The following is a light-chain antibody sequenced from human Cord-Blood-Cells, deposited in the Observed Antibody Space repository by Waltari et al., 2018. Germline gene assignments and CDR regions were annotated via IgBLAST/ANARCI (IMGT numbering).Light chain of an antibody. V-gene: IGLV2-14*01. J-gene: IGLJ3*02. CDR1: SSDVGGYNY. CDR2: DVS. Sequence: QSALTQPASVSGSPGQSITLPCTGTSSDVGGYNYFSWYQQHPGKAPKLMIYDVSNRPSGVSNRFSGSKSGNTASLTISGLQAEDEADYYCSSYTSSSTWVFGGGTKLTVL. CDR3: SSYTSSSTWV.